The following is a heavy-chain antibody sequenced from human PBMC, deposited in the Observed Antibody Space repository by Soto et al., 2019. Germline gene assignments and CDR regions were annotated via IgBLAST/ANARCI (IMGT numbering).Heavy chain of an antibody. CDR1: GGSISSYY. CDR3: AGDKGYYYYGMDV. J-gene: IGHJ6*02. CDR2: IYTSGST. V-gene: IGHV4-4*07. Sequence: PSETLSLTCTVSGGSISSYYWSWIRQPAGKGLEWIGRIYTSGSTNYNPSLKSRVTMSVDTSKNQFSLKLTSVTAADTAVYFCAGDKGYYYYGMDVWGQGTTVTVYS.